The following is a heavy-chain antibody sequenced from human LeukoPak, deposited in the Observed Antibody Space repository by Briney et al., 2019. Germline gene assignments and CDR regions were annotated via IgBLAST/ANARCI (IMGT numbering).Heavy chain of an antibody. Sequence: GGSLRLSCAASGFTFSSYWMNWARQAPGKGLEWVASINHNGNVNYYVDSVKGRFTISRDNAKNSLYLQMSNSRAGDTAVYFCARGGGLDVWGQGATVTVSS. V-gene: IGHV3-7*03. CDR3: ARGGGLDV. D-gene: IGHD3-16*01. CDR1: GFTFSSYW. CDR2: INHNGNVN. J-gene: IGHJ6*02.